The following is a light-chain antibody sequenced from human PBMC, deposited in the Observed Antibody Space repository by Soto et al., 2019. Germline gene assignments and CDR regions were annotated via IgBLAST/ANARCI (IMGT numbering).Light chain of an antibody. CDR3: QQYGNSPWT. Sequence: IVLTHSPATLVLFPGQRATLSCRASPRISSNYLAWCHQKPGQAPRLLIYAASSRATGIPDRFSGSGSGTDSTLTISRLEPEDFAVYYCQQYGNSPWTFGQGTKVDIK. V-gene: IGKV3-20*01. J-gene: IGKJ1*01. CDR1: PRISSNY. CDR2: AAS.